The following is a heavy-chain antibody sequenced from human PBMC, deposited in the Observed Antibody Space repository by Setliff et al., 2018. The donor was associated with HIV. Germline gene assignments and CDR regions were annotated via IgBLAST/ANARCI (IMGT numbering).Heavy chain of an antibody. CDR1: GGSISGFY. Sequence: SETLSLTCTVSGGSISGFYWNWIRQSAGKGLQWIGRIYDSGRTYYNPSLKSRVTISVDTSKKQFSLKLSSVTAADTAVYYCARLREGYNFWSGYSYYYYYMDVWGKGTTVTVSS. J-gene: IGHJ6*03. D-gene: IGHD3-3*01. CDR3: ARLREGYNFWSGYSYYYYYMDV. CDR2: IYDSGRT. V-gene: IGHV4-59*05.